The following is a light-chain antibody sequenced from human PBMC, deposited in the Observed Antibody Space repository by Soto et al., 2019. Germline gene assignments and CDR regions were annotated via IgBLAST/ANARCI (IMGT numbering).Light chain of an antibody. CDR1: QTVRNNY. CDR2: DAS. V-gene: IGKV3-20*01. J-gene: IGKJ1*01. Sequence: EFVLTQSPGTLSLSPGERATLSCRASQTVRNNYLAWYQQKPGQAPRLLIYDASSRATGIPDRFSGSGSGTDFTLTISRLEPEDFAVYYCQQYQNSPRTFGQGTKVDIK. CDR3: QQYQNSPRT.